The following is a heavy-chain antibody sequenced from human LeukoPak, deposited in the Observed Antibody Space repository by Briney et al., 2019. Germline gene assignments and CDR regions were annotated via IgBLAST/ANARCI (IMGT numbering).Heavy chain of an antibody. V-gene: IGHV3-15*07. CDR2: IASKTDGGAT. J-gene: IGHJ4*02. CDR1: GLTVTNAW. D-gene: IGHD3-22*01. Sequence: GGSLRLSCSASGLTVTNAWMNWVRQAPGEGLDWVGRIASKTDGGATDYAAPAKGRFTISRDDSKNTLFLQMNSLKTEDTAMYYCATASRGYVDYWGQGTLVTVSS. CDR3: ATASRGYVDY.